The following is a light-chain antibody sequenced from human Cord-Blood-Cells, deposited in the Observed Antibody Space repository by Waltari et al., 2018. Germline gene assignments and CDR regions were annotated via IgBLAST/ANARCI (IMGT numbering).Light chain of an antibody. CDR2: AVS. V-gene: IGLV2-14*01. CDR1: SSDVGGYNY. J-gene: IGLJ2*01. Sequence: QSALTQPASVSGSPGQSITISCTGTSSDVGGYNYVSWYQQHPGKAPKLMIYAVSNRPSGVYTRFSGSKAGNTASPTISGLQAEDEADYYCSSYTSSSTVVFGGGTKLTVL. CDR3: SSYTSSSTVV.